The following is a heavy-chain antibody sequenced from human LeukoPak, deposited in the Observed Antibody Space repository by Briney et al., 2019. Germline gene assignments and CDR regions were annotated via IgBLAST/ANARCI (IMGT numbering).Heavy chain of an antibody. D-gene: IGHD4/OR15-4a*01. CDR2: INDRGST. V-gene: IGHV4-59*08. Sequence: PSETLSLTCTVPGGSISGYSWSCIRQPSGKGLQWLGYINDRGSTDHNPPLKSRVTISADTSSNQFSLKLNSVTAADTAIYYCARHLAARSGAARYLDSWGQGTLVTVSS. CDR3: ARHLAARSGAARYLDS. CDR1: GGSISGYS. J-gene: IGHJ4*02.